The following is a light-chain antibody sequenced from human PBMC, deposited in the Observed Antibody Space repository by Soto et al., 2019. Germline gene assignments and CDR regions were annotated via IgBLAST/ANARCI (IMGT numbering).Light chain of an antibody. CDR2: DVS. CDR3: SSYTSPRV. Sequence: QSVLTQPASVSGSPGQSITISCTGTSGDVGGYNYVSWYQQHPGKAPKLMIYDVSNRPSGVSNRFSGSKSGNTASLTISGLQAEDEADYYCSSYTSPRVFGTGTKVTVL. CDR1: SGDVGGYNY. J-gene: IGLJ1*01. V-gene: IGLV2-14*01.